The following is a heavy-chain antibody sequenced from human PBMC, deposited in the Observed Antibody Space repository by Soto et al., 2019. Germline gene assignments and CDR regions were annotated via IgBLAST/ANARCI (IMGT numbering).Heavy chain of an antibody. J-gene: IGHJ4*02. CDR2: IYPGDSDT. V-gene: IGHV5-51*01. CDR3: AAVAVAGTQEVDPLYYFDY. CDR1: GYSFTSYW. Sequence: GESLKISCKGSGYSFTSYWIGWVRQMPGKGLEWMGIIYPGDSDTRYSPSFQGQVTISADKSISTAYLQWSSLKASDTAMDYCAAVAVAGTQEVDPLYYFDYWGQGTLVTVSS. D-gene: IGHD6-19*01.